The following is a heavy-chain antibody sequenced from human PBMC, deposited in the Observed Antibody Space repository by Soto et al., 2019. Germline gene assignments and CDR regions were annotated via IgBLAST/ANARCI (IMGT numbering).Heavy chain of an antibody. D-gene: IGHD6-13*01. Sequence: QAQVVQSGAEVRKPGSSVKLSCKASEGTFNSYAIAWVRQAPGQWLVWMGGIIPYYNTLNYAQKFQDRVTITADDSTTTVYIELSSLRSDDTAVYFCASGTSRWYPYFFDSRAQGTLVTVSS. CDR3: ASGTSRWYPYFFDS. CDR1: EGTFNSYA. CDR2: IIPYYNTL. V-gene: IGHV1-69*01. J-gene: IGHJ4*02.